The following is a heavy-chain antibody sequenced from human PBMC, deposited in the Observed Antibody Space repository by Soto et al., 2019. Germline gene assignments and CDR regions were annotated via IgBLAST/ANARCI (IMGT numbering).Heavy chain of an antibody. Sequence: ASVKVSCKASGYTFTSYYMHWVRQAPGQGLEWMGIINPSGGSTSYAQKFQGRVTMTRDTPTSTVYMELSSLRSEDTAVYYCARDYDFWSGSIYGLDVWGQGTTVTVSS. V-gene: IGHV1-46*01. D-gene: IGHD3-3*01. CDR3: ARDYDFWSGSIYGLDV. J-gene: IGHJ6*02. CDR2: INPSGGST. CDR1: GYTFTSYY.